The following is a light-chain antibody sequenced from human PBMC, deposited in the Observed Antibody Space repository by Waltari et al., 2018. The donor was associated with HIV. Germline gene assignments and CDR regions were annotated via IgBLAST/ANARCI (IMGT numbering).Light chain of an antibody. CDR1: SSDVPPYNP. J-gene: IGLJ1*01. V-gene: IGLV2-11*01. Sequence: QSALTPPRSVSGSPGQSVTISCTGTSSDVPPYNPVSCYQQHPGKAPQLMIYDVSERPSGVPDRFSGSKSGNTASLTISGLQAEDEADYYCCSYAGNYTPFVFGTGTKVTVL. CDR3: CSYAGNYTPFV. CDR2: DVS.